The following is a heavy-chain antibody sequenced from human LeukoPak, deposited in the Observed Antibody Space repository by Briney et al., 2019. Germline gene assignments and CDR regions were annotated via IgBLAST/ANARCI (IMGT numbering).Heavy chain of an antibody. CDR2: LIPIFGTA. J-gene: IGHJ3*02. CDR1: GGTFSSYA. D-gene: IGHD2-2*01. CDR3: ARFRWSTSCFAFDI. V-gene: IGHV1-69*01. Sequence: SVKVSCKASGGTFSSYAISWVRQAPGQGLEWMGGLIPIFGTANYAQKFQGRVTITADESTSTAYMELSSLRSEDTAVYYCARFRWSTSCFAFDIWGQGTMVTVSS.